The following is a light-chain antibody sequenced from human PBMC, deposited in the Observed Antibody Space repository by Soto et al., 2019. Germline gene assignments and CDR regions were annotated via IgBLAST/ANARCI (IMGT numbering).Light chain of an antibody. J-gene: IGLJ2*01. Sequence: QSVLTQPPSASGTPGQRVTISCSGSSSNIGNNIVNWYQQLPGSAPKLLIHSTNQRPSGVPDRFSGSKAGTSASLAISGLRSEDEADYYCAAWDDSLNSVVFGGGTKLTVL. CDR2: STN. CDR1: SSNIGNNI. CDR3: AAWDDSLNSVV. V-gene: IGLV1-44*01.